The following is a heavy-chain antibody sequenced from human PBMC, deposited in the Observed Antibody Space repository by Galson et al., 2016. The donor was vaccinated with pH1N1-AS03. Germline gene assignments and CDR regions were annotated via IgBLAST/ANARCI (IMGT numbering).Heavy chain of an antibody. CDR2: VSFSGTT. J-gene: IGHJ2*01. Sequence: SETLSLTCSVSGGSINISPYNWGWIRQSPGKGLEWLGSVSFSGTTYYNPSLKSRVSTSMDTSENQISLTLSSVTATDTAVYYCARQAEGRMLTLRHRYIDFWGRGIRVTVSS. CDR1: GGSINISPYN. D-gene: IGHD1-14*01. CDR3: ARQAEGRMLTLRHRYIDF. V-gene: IGHV4-39*01.